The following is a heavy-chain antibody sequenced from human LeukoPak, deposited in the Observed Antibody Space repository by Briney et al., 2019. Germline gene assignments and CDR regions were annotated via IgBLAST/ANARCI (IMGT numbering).Heavy chain of an antibody. D-gene: IGHD3-10*01. CDR1: GGSISSYY. V-gene: IGHV4-59*01. Sequence: SETLSLTCTVSGGSISSYYWSWIRQPPGKGLEWIGYIYYSGSTNYNPSLKSRVTISVDTSKNQFSLKLSSVTAADTAVYYCARDLSPYGFTDYWGQGTLVTVSS. J-gene: IGHJ4*02. CDR2: IYYSGST. CDR3: ARDLSPYGFTDY.